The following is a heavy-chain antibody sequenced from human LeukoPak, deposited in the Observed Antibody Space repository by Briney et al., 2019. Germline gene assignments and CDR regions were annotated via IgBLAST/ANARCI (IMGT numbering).Heavy chain of an antibody. Sequence: ASVKVSCKASGYTFTGYYMHWVRQAPGQGLEWMGWINLNSGGTNYAQKLQGRVTMTTDTSTSTAYMELRSLRSDDTAVYYCARFPYSSGWYVDWGQGTLVTVSS. CDR1: GYTFTGYY. J-gene: IGHJ4*02. CDR2: INLNSGGT. V-gene: IGHV1-2*02. CDR3: ARFPYSSGWYVD. D-gene: IGHD6-19*01.